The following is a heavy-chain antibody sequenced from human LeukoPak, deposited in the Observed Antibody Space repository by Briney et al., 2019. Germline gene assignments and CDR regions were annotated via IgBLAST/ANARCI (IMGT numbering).Heavy chain of an antibody. CDR3: ARQSRDGSKTRGYYFDY. Sequence: GESLKISCQVSGYIFTHYWIGWVRQMPGNGLESMGIIYPADSDTTYSPSIQGQVTISVDKSISTVYLQWSSLKASDTAMYYCARQSRDGSKTRGYYFDYWGQGTLVTVSS. V-gene: IGHV5-51*01. CDR2: IYPADSDT. D-gene: IGHD3-10*01. J-gene: IGHJ4*02. CDR1: GYIFTHYW.